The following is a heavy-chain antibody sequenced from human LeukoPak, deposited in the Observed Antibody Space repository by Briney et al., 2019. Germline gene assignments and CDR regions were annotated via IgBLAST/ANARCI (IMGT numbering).Heavy chain of an antibody. D-gene: IGHD3-22*01. V-gene: IGHV3-23*01. J-gene: IGHJ4*02. Sequence: PGGSLRLSCAASGFTFSSYAMSWVRQAPGTGLEWVSAISGSGGSTYYADSVKGRFTISRDNSKNTLYLQMNSLRAEDTAVYYCAKPTYYYDSSGSRNYYFDYWGQGTLVTVSS. CDR1: GFTFSSYA. CDR2: ISGSGGST. CDR3: AKPTYYYDSSGSRNYYFDY.